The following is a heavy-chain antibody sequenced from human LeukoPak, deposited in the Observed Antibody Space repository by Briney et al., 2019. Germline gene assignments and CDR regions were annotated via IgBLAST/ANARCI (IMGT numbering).Heavy chain of an antibody. CDR3: ARSGSYYGSNWFDP. Sequence: SVTVACMASGGTFSSYAISWVRQAPGQGLEWMGGIIPIFGTANYAQKFQGRVTITTDESTSTAYMELSSLRSEDTAVYYCARSGSYYGSNWFDPWGQGTLVTVSS. J-gene: IGHJ5*02. V-gene: IGHV1-69*05. D-gene: IGHD1-26*01. CDR1: GGTFSSYA. CDR2: IIPIFGTA.